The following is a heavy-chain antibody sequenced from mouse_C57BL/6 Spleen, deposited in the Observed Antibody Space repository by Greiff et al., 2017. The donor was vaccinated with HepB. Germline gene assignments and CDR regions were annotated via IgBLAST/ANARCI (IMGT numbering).Heavy chain of an antibody. CDR1: GFTFSSYA. CDR2: ISDGGSYT. J-gene: IGHJ3*01. Sequence: EVHLVESGGGLVKPGGSLKLSCAASGFTFSSYAMSWVRQTPEKRLEWVATISDGGSYTYYPDNVKGRFTISRDNAKNNLYLQMSHLKSEDTAMYSCARGGGYDGYYVAYWGQGTLVTVSA. V-gene: IGHV5-4*01. CDR3: ARGGGYDGYYVAY. D-gene: IGHD2-3*01.